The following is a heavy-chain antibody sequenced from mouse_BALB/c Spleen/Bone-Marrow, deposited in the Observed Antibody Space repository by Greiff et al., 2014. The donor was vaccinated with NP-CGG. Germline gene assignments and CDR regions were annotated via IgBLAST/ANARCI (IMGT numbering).Heavy chain of an antibody. D-gene: IGHD1-1*01. CDR1: GFNIKDTY. V-gene: IGHV14-3*02. Sequence: EVQLVESGAELVKPGASVKLSCTASGFNIKDTYMHWVKQRPEQGLEWIGGIDPANGNTKYDPKFQGKATITADTSSNTAHLQLSSLTSEDTAVYYCAPYYYGSSQFAYWGQGTLVTVSA. J-gene: IGHJ3*01. CDR2: IDPANGNT. CDR3: APYYYGSSQFAY.